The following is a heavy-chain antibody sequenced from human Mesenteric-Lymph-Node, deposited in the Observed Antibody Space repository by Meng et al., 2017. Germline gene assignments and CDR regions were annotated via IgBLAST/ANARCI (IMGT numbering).Heavy chain of an antibody. CDR3: ARAVWYGEMSFDL. CDR2: MNPDSRNT. Sequence: ASVKVSCKASGYTFTGYYMHWVRQAPGQGLEWMAWMNPDSRNTGFAPKMQGRVTLRMDTSTDTAYMELSALRFEDTAVYYCARAVWYGEMSFDLWGRGTLVTVSS. V-gene: IGHV1-8*03. J-gene: IGHJ2*01. CDR1: GYTFTGYY. D-gene: IGHD4-17*01.